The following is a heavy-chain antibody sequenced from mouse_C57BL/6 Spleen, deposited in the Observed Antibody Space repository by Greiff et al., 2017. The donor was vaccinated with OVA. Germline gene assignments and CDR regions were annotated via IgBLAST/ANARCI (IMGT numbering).Heavy chain of an antibody. Sequence: EVQLKESGPGLVKPSQSLSLTCSVTGYSITSGYYWNWIRQFPGNKLEWMGYISYDGSNNYKPSLKNRISITSDTSKNQFFLKLNSLSTEETATYVCAREEMYGISPFVYSGQDATLTVSS. CDR3: AREEMYGISPFVY. V-gene: IGHV3-6*01. CDR1: GYSITSGYY. J-gene: IGHJ2*01. CDR2: ISYDGSN. D-gene: IGHD1-1*01.